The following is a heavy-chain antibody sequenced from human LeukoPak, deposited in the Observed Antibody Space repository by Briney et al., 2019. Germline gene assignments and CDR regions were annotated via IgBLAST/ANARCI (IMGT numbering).Heavy chain of an antibody. D-gene: IGHD5-24*01. J-gene: IGHJ6*03. V-gene: IGHV3-11*04. Sequence: PGGSLRLSCAASGFTFSDYYMSWIRQAPGKGLDWVSYISSSGTTIYYADSVKGRFTISRDNAKNSLYLQMNSLRAEDTAVYYCARDSRDGYYYYYMDVWGKGTTVTISS. CDR3: ARDSRDGYYYYYMDV. CDR2: ISSSGTTI. CDR1: GFTFSDYY.